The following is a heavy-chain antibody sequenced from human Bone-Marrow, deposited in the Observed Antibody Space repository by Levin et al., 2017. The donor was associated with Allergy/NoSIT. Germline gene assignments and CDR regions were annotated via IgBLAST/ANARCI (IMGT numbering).Heavy chain of an antibody. V-gene: IGHV3-9*01. CDR1: GFTFDDYA. Sequence: GGSLRLSCTVSGFTFDDYAIHWVRQAPGRGLELVSGVSWNGRAIGYAASVKGRFIISRDFTNNFLYLQMDSLKPEDTAFYYCVRDDRGGYDSYLDHWGQGTLVTVSS. D-gene: IGHD5-12*01. J-gene: IGHJ4*02. CDR3: VRDDRGGYDSYLDH. CDR2: VSWNGRAI.